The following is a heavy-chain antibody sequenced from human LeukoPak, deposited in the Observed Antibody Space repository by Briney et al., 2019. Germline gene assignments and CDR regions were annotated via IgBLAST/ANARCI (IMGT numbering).Heavy chain of an antibody. V-gene: IGHV3-30*18. D-gene: IGHD1-26*01. CDR2: ISYDGSNK. CDR3: AKDLRLVGASTPTY. Sequence: GGSLRLSCAASGFTFSSYGMHWVRQAPGKGLEWVAVISYDGSNKYYADSVKGRFTISGDNSKNTLYLQMNSLRAEDTAVYYCAKDLRLVGASTPTYWGQGTLVTVSS. CDR1: GFTFSSYG. J-gene: IGHJ4*02.